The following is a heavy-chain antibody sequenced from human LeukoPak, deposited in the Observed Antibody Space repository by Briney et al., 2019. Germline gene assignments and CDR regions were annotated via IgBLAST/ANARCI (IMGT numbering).Heavy chain of an antibody. CDR2: IRYDGSNQ. D-gene: IGHD6-19*01. CDR3: AKEEGYSSGWYGPFYYFDY. J-gene: IGHJ4*02. CDR1: GFTFSSYD. Sequence: GGSLRLSCAASGFTFSSYDMYWARQAPGKGLEWVAFIRYDGSNQYYADSVKGRFTISRDNSKNTLCLQMNSLRAEDTAVYYCAKEEGYSSGWYGPFYYFDYWGQGTLVTVSS. V-gene: IGHV3-30*02.